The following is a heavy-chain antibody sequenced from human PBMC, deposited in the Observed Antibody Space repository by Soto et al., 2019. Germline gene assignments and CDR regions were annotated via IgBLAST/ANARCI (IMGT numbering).Heavy chain of an antibody. V-gene: IGHV3-23*01. J-gene: IGHJ5*02. CDR2: ISGSGRKT. CDR1: GFTFSSHA. D-gene: IGHD1-26*01. CDR3: AREVGAPSGWLDP. Sequence: EVQLLESGGGLVQPGGSLRLSCAASGFTFSSHAMNWVRQAPGKGLEWVSGISGSGRKTYYADSVRGRFTVSRDNSKNILYLQMDNLRDEDTALYYCAREVGAPSGWLDPWGQGTQVTVSS.